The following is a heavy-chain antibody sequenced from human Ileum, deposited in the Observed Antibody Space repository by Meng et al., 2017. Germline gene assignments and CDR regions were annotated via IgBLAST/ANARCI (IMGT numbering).Heavy chain of an antibody. CDR1: GGSISSSAYY. Sequence: SEILSLTCTGPGGSISSSAYYWGWIRQPPGKGLEWIGNMYYSATTYYNPSLKSRVTLSVDTSKNQFSLKLTSVTAADTAVYYCARGSGGYGANLDYWGQGTLVTVSS. CDR2: MYYSATT. D-gene: IGHD1-26*01. V-gene: IGHV4-39*07. J-gene: IGHJ4*02. CDR3: ARGSGGYGANLDY.